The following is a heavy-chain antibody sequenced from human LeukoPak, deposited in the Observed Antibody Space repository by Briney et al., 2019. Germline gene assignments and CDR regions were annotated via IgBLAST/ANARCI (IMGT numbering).Heavy chain of an antibody. CDR2: IRYDGSNK. Sequence: GGSLRLXCAASGFTFSSYGMHWGRQAPGKGLEWVAFIRYDGSNKYYADSVKGRFTISRDNSKNTLYLQMNSLRAEDTAVYYCEKEGSGYYPYYFDYWGQGTLVTVSS. J-gene: IGHJ4*02. D-gene: IGHD3-22*01. V-gene: IGHV3-30*02. CDR3: EKEGSGYYPYYFDY. CDR1: GFTFSSYG.